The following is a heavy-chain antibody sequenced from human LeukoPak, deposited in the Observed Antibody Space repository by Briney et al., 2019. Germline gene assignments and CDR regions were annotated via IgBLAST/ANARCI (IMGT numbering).Heavy chain of an antibody. D-gene: IGHD3-22*01. V-gene: IGHV4-34*01. CDR2: ISHTGSS. Sequence: SETLSLTCAVHGGSLSVYHWSWIPQAPGKGLEWIADISHTGSSTYTPSLKSRLTMSIDTYRHQFSLQLSSVTAADTSIYFCASTMMTSSYYFDSWGQGTQVIVSS. CDR1: GGSLSVYH. CDR3: ASTMMTSSYYFDS. J-gene: IGHJ4*02.